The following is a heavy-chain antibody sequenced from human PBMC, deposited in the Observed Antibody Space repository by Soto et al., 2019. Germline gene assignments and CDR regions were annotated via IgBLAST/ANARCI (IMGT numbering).Heavy chain of an antibody. CDR1: GFTVSSNY. D-gene: IGHD3-16*02. V-gene: IGHV3-53*01. J-gene: IGHJ3*01. Sequence: EVQLVESGGGLIQPGGSLRLSCAASGFTVSSNYMTWVRQAPGKGLEWVSVIYRGGNTYYADSVKGRFTISRDNSKNTLYRQMTSLRAEATAVYYCARDLAGYPDASLWGQGTMVTVSS. CDR3: ARDLAGYPDASL. CDR2: IYRGGNT.